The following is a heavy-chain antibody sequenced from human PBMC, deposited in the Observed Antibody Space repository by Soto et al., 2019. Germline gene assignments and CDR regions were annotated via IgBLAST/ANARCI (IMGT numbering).Heavy chain of an antibody. Sequence: GASVKVSCKASGGTFSSYAISWVRQAPGQGLEWMXGXIXXXGXAXXXQXXXXRVTITADKSTSTAYMELSSLRSEDTAVYYCASGRDGYKPRDFDYWGQGTLVTVSS. V-gene: IGHV1-69*06. J-gene: IGHJ4*02. CDR3: ASGRDGYKPRDFDY. CDR1: GGTFSSYA. CDR2: XIXXXGXA. D-gene: IGHD5-12*01.